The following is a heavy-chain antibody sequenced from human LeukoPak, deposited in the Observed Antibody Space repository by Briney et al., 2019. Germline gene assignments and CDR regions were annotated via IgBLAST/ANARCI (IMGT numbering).Heavy chain of an antibody. J-gene: IGHJ4*02. D-gene: IGHD6-13*01. V-gene: IGHV3-15*01. CDR1: GFTLSNAW. CDR2: INSKGDGGTT. Sequence: PGGSLRPSCAASGFTLSNAWMSWVRQAPGKGLEWVGRINSKGDGGTTDYAAPVKGRFTISRDDSKNTLYLQMNSLKTEDTAVYYCTTIAAAGYYDFRGQGTLVTVSS. CDR3: TTIAAAGYYDF.